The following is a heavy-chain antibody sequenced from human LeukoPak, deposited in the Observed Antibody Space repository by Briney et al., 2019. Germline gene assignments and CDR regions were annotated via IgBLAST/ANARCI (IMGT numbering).Heavy chain of an antibody. CDR2: ISGSGGST. V-gene: IGHV3-23*01. Sequence: GGSLRLSCAASGFTLSSYAMSWVRQAPGKGQEWVSAISGSGGSTYYADSVKGRFTISRDNSKNTLYLQMNSLRAEDTAVYYCAKGGVGAAPNAWFDPWGQGTLVTVSS. J-gene: IGHJ5*02. CDR1: GFTLSSYA. D-gene: IGHD1-26*01. CDR3: AKGGVGAAPNAWFDP.